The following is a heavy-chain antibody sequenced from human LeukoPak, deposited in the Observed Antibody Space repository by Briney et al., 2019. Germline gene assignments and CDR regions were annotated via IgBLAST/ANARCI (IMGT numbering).Heavy chain of an antibody. J-gene: IGHJ4*02. Sequence: GGSLRLSCAASGFTFYNYGMNWVRQAPGKGLEWVAFIRHDATTEYYVESVKGRFIISRDNSKNTMYLQMDSLRAEDTAVYYCAREYSSTSQSFDYWGQGTLVTVSS. V-gene: IGHV3-30*02. CDR2: IRHDATTE. D-gene: IGHD6-6*01. CDR1: GFTFYNYG. CDR3: AREYSSTSQSFDY.